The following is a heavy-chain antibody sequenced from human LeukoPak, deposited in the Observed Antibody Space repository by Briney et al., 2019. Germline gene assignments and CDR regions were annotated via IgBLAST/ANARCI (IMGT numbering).Heavy chain of an antibody. CDR1: GFSFSDYG. Sequence: GGSLRLSCATSGFSFSDYGMHWVRQAPGKGLEWVTFIRYDGSNKYYAESVKGRFTISRDNSKNTLYLQMNSLRAEDTALYYCARESGVVGATSPSFDIWGQGTMVTVSS. CDR3: ARESGVVGATSPSFDI. CDR2: IRYDGSNK. D-gene: IGHD1-26*01. V-gene: IGHV3-30*02. J-gene: IGHJ3*02.